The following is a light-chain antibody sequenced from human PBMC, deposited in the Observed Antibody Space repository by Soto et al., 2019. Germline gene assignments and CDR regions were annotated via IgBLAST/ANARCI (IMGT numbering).Light chain of an antibody. V-gene: IGKV3-20*01. CDR2: DAS. CDR3: QQYGSSPRT. J-gene: IGKJ2*01. Sequence: EIVLTQSPGTLSLSPGERATLSCRASQSVSSSYLAWYQQKPGQAPRLRIYDASSRATGIPDRFSGSGSGTDFTLTISRLEPEDFAVFYCQQYGSSPRTFGQGTKLEIK. CDR1: QSVSSSY.